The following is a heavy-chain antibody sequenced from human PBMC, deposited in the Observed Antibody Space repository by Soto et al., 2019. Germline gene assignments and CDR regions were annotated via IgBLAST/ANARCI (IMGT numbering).Heavy chain of an antibody. CDR1: GGSFSGYY. J-gene: IGHJ5*02. Sequence: PSETLSLTCAVYGGSFSGYYWSWIRQPPGKGLEWIGEINHSGSTNYNPSLKSRVTISVDTSKNQFSLKLSSVTAADTAVYYCARAGYCSSTSCYLPGNWFDPWGQGTLVTVSS. D-gene: IGHD2-2*01. CDR3: ARAGYCSSTSCYLPGNWFDP. CDR2: INHSGST. V-gene: IGHV4-34*01.